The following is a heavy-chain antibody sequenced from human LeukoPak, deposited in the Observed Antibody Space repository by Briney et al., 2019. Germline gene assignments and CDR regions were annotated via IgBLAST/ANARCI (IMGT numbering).Heavy chain of an antibody. CDR1: GYSFSTSW. V-gene: IGHV5-51*01. Sequence: GESLKISCKGSGYSFSTSWIAWVRQMPGKGLEWMGIIYPGDSDTRYSPSFQGQVTISADKSISTAYLQWSSLKASDTAMYYCASHSTDGYNWEVSDYWGQGTLVTVSS. D-gene: IGHD5-24*01. CDR3: ASHSTDGYNWEVSDY. J-gene: IGHJ4*02. CDR2: IYPGDSDT.